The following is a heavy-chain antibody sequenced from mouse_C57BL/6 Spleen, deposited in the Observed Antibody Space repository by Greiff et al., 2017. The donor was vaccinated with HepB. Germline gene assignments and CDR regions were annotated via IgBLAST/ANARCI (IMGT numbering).Heavy chain of an antibody. Sequence: QVHVKQPGTELVKPGASVKLSCKASGYTFTSYWMHWVKQRPGQGLEWIGNINPSNGGTNYNEKFKSKATLTVDKSSSTAYMQLSSLTSEDSAVYYCARDYSFSYYAMDYWGQGTSVTVSS. V-gene: IGHV1-53*01. D-gene: IGHD2-12*01. CDR3: ARDYSFSYYAMDY. J-gene: IGHJ4*01. CDR2: INPSNGGT. CDR1: GYTFTSYW.